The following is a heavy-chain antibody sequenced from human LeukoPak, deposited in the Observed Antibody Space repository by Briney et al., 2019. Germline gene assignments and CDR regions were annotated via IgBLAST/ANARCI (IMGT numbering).Heavy chain of an antibody. Sequence: PSGTLSLTCAVSGGSISSSNWWSWVRQPPGKGLEWIGEIYHSGSTNYNPSLKSRVTISVDTSKNQFSLKLSSVTAADTAVYYCARHRCPLPLGYYVRSGNCGTTHRGSYFDYWGQGTLVTVSS. CDR3: ARHRCPLPLGYYVRSGNCGTTHRGSYFDY. J-gene: IGHJ4*02. D-gene: IGHD3-10*02. CDR2: IYHSGST. V-gene: IGHV4-4*02. CDR1: GGSISSSNW.